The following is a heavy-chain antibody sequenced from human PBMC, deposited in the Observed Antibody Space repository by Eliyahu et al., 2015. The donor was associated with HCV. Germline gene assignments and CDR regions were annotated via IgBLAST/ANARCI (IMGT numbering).Heavy chain of an antibody. D-gene: IGHD1-26*01. V-gene: IGHV3-33*01. J-gene: IGHJ3*02. CDR2: IWYDGSKK. CDR1: NFRLSVYG. Sequence: QVQLVESGGGVVQAGRSLRLXXVGSNFRLSVYGMHWVRQXPGKGLEWVAVIWYDGSKKYYADSVKGRFTISRENSKNTVFLQMNSLRVEDTAVYYCARPFIVGGTHDGFDMWGQGTMVAVSS. CDR3: ARPFIVGGTHDGFDM.